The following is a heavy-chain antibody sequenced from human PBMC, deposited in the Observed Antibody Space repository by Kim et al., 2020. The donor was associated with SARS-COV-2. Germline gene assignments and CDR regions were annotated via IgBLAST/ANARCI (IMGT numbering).Heavy chain of an antibody. CDR2: ISGSGGST. D-gene: IGHD3-10*01. CDR3: AKDQSLIWFGEWGANYGMDV. J-gene: IGHJ6*02. V-gene: IGHV3-23*01. Sequence: GGSLRLSCAASGFTFSSYAMSWVRQAPGKGLEWVSAISGSGGSTYYADSVKGRFTISRDNSKNTLYLQMNSLRAEDTAVYYCAKDQSLIWFGEWGANYGMDVWGQGTTVTVSS. CDR1: GFTFSSYA.